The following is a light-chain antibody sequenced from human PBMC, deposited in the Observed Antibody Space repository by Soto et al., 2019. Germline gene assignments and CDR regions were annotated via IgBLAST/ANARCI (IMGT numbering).Light chain of an antibody. V-gene: IGLV2-14*01. J-gene: IGLJ1*01. CDR2: EVS. CDR3: GSYTGNIYV. Sequence: QSALAQPASVSGSPGQSITISCTGTGGDVGVYKFVSWYQQHPGKAPKLIIYEVSNRPSGVSSRFSGSMSGNTASLTISGLQAEHEADYYCGSYTGNIYVLGTGTKVTVL. CDR1: GGDVGVYKF.